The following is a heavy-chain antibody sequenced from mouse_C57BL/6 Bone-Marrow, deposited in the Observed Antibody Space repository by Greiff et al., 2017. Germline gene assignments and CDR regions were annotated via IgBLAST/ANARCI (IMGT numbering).Heavy chain of an antibody. Sequence: VQLQQSGPVLARPGASVKMSCKTSGYTFTSYWMHWVKQRPGQGLEWIGAIYPGNSDTSYNQKFKGKAKLTAVTSASTAYMELSSLTNEDSAVYYCTRAAGWLLQAWFAYWGQGTLVTVSA. J-gene: IGHJ3*01. CDR1: GYTFTSYW. CDR2: IYPGNSDT. CDR3: TRAAGWLLQAWFAY. V-gene: IGHV1-5*01. D-gene: IGHD2-3*01.